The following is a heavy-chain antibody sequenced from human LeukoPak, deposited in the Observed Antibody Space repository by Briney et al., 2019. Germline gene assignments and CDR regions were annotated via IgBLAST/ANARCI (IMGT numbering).Heavy chain of an antibody. CDR3: ARKEGATSGVDY. CDR1: DGSISSYY. Sequence: SETLSLTCTVSDGSISSYYWSWIRQPPGKGLEWIGYVHYSGSTNYNPSLKSRVTISVDTSKNQFSLKLSSVTAADTAVYYCARKEGATSGVDYWGQGTLVTVSS. J-gene: IGHJ4*02. V-gene: IGHV4-59*08. CDR2: VHYSGST. D-gene: IGHD1-26*01.